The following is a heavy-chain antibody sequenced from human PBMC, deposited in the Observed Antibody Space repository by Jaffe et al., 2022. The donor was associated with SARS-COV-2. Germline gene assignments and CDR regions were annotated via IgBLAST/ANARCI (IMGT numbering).Heavy chain of an antibody. D-gene: IGHD3-10*01. J-gene: IGHJ4*02. CDR2: ISYDGSNK. CDR3: ARDQDGVGEYYFDY. V-gene: IGHV3-30-3*01. CDR1: GFTFSSYA. Sequence: QVQLVESGGGVVQPGRSLRLSCAASGFTFSSYAMHWVRQAPGKGLEWVAVISYDGSNKYYADSVKGRFTISRDNSKNTLYLQMNSLRAEDTAVYYCARDQDGVGEYYFDYWGQGTLVTVSS.